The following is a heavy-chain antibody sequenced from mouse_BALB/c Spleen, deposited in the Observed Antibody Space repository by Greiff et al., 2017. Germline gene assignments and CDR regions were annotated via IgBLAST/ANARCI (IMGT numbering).Heavy chain of an antibody. D-gene: IGHD2-14*01. J-gene: IGHJ2*01. V-gene: IGHV5-4*02. CDR2: ISDGGSYT. CDR3: ARGRDYRYYFDY. Sequence: EVHLVESGGGLVKPGGSLKLSCAASGFTFSDYYMYWVRQTPEKRLEWVATISDGGSYTYYPDSVKGRFTISRDNAKNNLYLQMSSLKSEDTAMYYCARGRDYRYYFDYWGQGTTLTVSS. CDR1: GFTFSDYY.